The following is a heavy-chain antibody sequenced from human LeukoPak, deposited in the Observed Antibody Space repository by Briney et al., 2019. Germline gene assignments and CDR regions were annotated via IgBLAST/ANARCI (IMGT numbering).Heavy chain of an antibody. V-gene: IGHV1-69*02. CDR2: IIPILGIA. CDR3: ATSEVLWSGYGGSLDC. CDR1: GGTCSSYT. J-gene: IGHJ4*02. D-gene: IGHD3-3*01. Sequence: GASVKVSCKASGGTCSSYTISWVRQAPGQALEWMGRIIPILGIAKYAQKFQGRVTITADKSTSTAYMELSSLRSEDTAVYHCATSEVLWSGYGGSLDCWGQGTLVTVSS.